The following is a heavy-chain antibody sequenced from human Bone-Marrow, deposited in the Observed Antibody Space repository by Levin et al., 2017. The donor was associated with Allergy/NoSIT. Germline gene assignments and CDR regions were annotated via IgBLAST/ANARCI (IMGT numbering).Heavy chain of an antibody. CDR3: TRENIEMTTSHPFDF. J-gene: IGHJ4*02. D-gene: IGHD5-24*01. CDR1: GFMISSRG. CDR2: VWYDGSLK. Sequence: GGSLRLSCAASGFMISSRGMHWVRQAPGKGLEWVAVVWYDGSLKYYADSVKGRFTISRDNSKNTVYLQLNSLRAEDTAVYYCTRENIEMTTSHPFDFWGQGTQVTVSS. V-gene: IGHV3-33*01.